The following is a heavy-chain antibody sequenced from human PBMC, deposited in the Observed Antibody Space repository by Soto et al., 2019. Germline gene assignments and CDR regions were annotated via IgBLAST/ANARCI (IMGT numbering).Heavy chain of an antibody. Sequence: QVQLVESGGGVVQPGRSLRLSCAASGFTFSSYAMHWVRQAPGKGLEWVAVISYDGSNKYYADSVKGRFTISRDNSKNTLXLQMNSLRAEDTAVXXCARDYYRFNSGYGFSMDVWGQGTTVTVSS. J-gene: IGHJ6*02. CDR1: GFTFSSYA. CDR2: ISYDGSNK. D-gene: IGHD5-12*01. V-gene: IGHV3-30-3*01. CDR3: ARDYYRFNSGYGFSMDV.